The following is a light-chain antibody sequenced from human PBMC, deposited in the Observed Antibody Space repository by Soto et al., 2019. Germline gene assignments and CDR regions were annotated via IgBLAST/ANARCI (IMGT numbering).Light chain of an antibody. CDR2: AAS. Sequence: EIVMTQSPATLSVSPGERVSLSCRASQSVSSNVAWYQQKLGQAPRLLMFAASTGATGIPARFSGSGSGIEFTLTISSLQSEDFAVYYCQQYNDWHPRYTFGQGTKLEIK. V-gene: IGKV3-15*01. CDR3: QQYNDWHPRYT. J-gene: IGKJ2*01. CDR1: QSVSSN.